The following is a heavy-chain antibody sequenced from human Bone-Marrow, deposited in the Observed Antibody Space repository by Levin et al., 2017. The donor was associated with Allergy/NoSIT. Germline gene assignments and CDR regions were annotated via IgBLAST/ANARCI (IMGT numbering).Heavy chain of an antibody. J-gene: IGHJ4*02. Sequence: PGGSLRLSCAASGFTFSSYGMHWVRQAPGKGLEWVAVIWYDGSNKYYADSVKGRFTISRDNSKNTLYLQMNSLRAEDTAVYYCARGQLGRYFDWLLDYYFDYWGQGTLVTVSS. D-gene: IGHD3-9*01. CDR1: GFTFSSYG. CDR2: IWYDGSNK. V-gene: IGHV3-33*01. CDR3: ARGQLGRYFDWLLDYYFDY.